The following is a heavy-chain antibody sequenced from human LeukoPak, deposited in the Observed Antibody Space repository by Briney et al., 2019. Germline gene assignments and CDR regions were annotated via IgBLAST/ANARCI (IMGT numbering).Heavy chain of an antibody. V-gene: IGHV3-23*05. D-gene: IGHD4-11*01. CDR3: ARSVPDYTRFDY. Sequence: PGGCLRLSCVATVVTFSAYSVNWVRQAPGKGLEWVCTFKTKYNQVYYAESVRGRFTISTDNSKNTVYLQMNSLRAEDTALYYCARSVPDYTRFDYWGQGALVTVSS. CDR1: VVTFSAYS. J-gene: IGHJ4*02. CDR2: FKTKYNQV.